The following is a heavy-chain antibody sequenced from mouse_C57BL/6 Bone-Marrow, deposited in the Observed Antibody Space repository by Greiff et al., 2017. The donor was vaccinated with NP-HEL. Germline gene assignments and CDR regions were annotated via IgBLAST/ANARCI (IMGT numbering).Heavy chain of an antibody. CDR3: ARAEEIAY. V-gene: IGHV3-6*01. J-gene: IGHJ3*01. CDR1: GYSITSGYY. Sequence: EVQLQQSGPGLVKPSQSLSLTCSVTGYSITSGYYWNWIRQFPGNKLEWMGYISYDGSNNYNPSLKNRISITRDTSKNQFFLKLNSVTTEDTATYYCARAEEIAYWGQGTLVTVSA. CDR2: ISYDGSN.